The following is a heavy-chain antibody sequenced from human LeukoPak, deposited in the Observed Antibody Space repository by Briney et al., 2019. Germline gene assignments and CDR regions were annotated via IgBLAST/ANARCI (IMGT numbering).Heavy chain of an antibody. J-gene: IGHJ4*02. CDR2: IYYGGST. CDR3: ARTGSTVTMLYPFDH. D-gene: IGHD4-17*01. Sequence: SETLSLTCTVSGGSIRSYYWSWIRRPPGKGLEWIGYIYYGGSTNYNPSLKSRVSISVDTSKNQFSLKLSSVTAADTAVYYCARTGSTVTMLYPFDHWGQGTLVTVSS. CDR1: GGSIRSYY. V-gene: IGHV4-59*01.